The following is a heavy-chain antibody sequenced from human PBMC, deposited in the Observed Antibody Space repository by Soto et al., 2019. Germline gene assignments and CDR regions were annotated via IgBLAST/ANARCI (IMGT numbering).Heavy chain of an antibody. CDR2: IYYSGST. V-gene: IGHV4-31*03. CDR3: ARGTKDIVVVPAPYYFDY. J-gene: IGHJ4*02. D-gene: IGHD2-2*01. Sequence: PSETLSLTCTVSGGSISSGGYYWSWIRQHPGKGLEWIGYIYYSGSTYYNPSLKSRVTISVDTSKNQFSLKLSSVTAADTAVYYCARGTKDIVVVPAPYYFDYWGQGTLVTVSS. CDR1: GGSISSGGYY.